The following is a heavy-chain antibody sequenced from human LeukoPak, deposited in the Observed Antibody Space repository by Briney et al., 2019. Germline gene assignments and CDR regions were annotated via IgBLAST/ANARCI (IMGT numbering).Heavy chain of an antibody. CDR1: DYSISSGYY. Sequence: SETLSLTCIAFDYSISSGYYWGWIRQPPGKGLEWIGSISHSGTTYYNPSLKSRITISLDTSKNQFSLKSRSVTAADTAFYYCVREGDVLGAAIDSWGQGTLVTVSS. CDR3: VREGDVLGAAIDS. D-gene: IGHD3-16*01. V-gene: IGHV4-38-2*02. CDR2: ISHSGTT. J-gene: IGHJ4*02.